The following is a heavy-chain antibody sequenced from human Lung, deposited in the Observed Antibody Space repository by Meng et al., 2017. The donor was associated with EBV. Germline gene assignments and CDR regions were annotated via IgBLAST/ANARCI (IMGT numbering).Heavy chain of an antibody. Sequence: QLRPQGSGPGLVKPSGTLSLTCAVSGGSISSSNWWSWVRQPPGKGLEWIGEIYHSGSTNYNPSLKSRVTISVDKSKNQFSLKLSSVTAADTAVYYCARGKLSGYRYFDYWGQGTLVTVSS. CDR2: IYHSGST. CDR1: GGSISSSNW. D-gene: IGHD3-3*01. V-gene: IGHV4-4*02. CDR3: ARGKLSGYRYFDY. J-gene: IGHJ4*02.